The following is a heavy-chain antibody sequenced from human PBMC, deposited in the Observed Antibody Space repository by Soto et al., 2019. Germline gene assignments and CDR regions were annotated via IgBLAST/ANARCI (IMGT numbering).Heavy chain of an antibody. D-gene: IGHD6-13*01. V-gene: IGHV3-21*01. CDR3: ARGKQLVQVDY. J-gene: IGHJ4*02. CDR1: GFTFSSYS. Sequence: GGSLRLSCAASGFTFSSYSMNWVRQAPGKGLEWVSSISSSSSYIYYADPVKGRFTISRDNAKNSLYLQMNSLRAEDTAVYYCARGKQLVQVDYWGQGTLVTVSS. CDR2: ISSSSSYI.